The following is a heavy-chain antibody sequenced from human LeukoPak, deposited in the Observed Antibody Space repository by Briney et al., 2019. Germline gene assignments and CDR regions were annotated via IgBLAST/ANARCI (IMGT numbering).Heavy chain of an antibody. CDR3: AKAVPGLDY. Sequence: PGRSLRLSCAASGFTFSSYGMHWVRQAPGKGLEWVAVIWYDGSNKYYADSVKGRFTISRDNSKNTLYLQMNSLRAEDTAVYYCAKAVPGLDYWGQGTLVTVSS. J-gene: IGHJ4*02. CDR1: GFTFSSYG. CDR2: IWYDGSNK. D-gene: IGHD3-9*01. V-gene: IGHV3-33*06.